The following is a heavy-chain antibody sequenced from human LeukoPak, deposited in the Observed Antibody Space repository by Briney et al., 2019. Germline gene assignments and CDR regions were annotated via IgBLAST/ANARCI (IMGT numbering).Heavy chain of an antibody. CDR2: FYYSGNT. CDR3: ARNSAYPDY. V-gene: IGHV4-30-2*03. J-gene: IGHJ4*02. D-gene: IGHD2-2*01. Sequence: SQTLDLTCAVSGGSISSGGYSWSWIRQPPGKGLEWIGNFYYSGNTYYNPSLRSRVTISVDTSKNQFSLRLSSVTAADTAVYYCARNSAYPDYWGQGTLVTVSS. CDR1: GGSISSGGYS.